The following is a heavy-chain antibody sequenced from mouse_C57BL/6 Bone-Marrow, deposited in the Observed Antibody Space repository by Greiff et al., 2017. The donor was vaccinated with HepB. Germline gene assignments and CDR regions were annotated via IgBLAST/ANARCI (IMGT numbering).Heavy chain of an antibody. V-gene: IGHV5-17*01. D-gene: IGHD1-1*01. Sequence: EVQGVESGGGLVKPGGSLKLSCAASGFTFSDYGMHWVRQAPEKGLEWVAYISSGSSTIYYADTVKGRFPITRDNAKNTLFLQMTSLRSEDTAMYYCAGRGYYGSSSYWYFDVWGTGTTVTVAS. CDR3: AGRGYYGSSSYWYFDV. J-gene: IGHJ1*03. CDR2: ISSGSSTI. CDR1: GFTFSDYG.